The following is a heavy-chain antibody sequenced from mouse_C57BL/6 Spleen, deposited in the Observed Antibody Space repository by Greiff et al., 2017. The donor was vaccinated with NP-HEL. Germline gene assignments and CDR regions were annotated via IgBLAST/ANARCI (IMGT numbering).Heavy chain of an antibody. Sequence: VQLQQSGAELVRPGTSVKVSCKASGYAFTNYLIEWVKQRPGQGLEWIGVINPGSGGTNYNEKFKGKATLTADKSSSTAYMQLSSLTSEDSAVYFCARRGFDGYYWYFDVWGTGTTVTVSS. J-gene: IGHJ1*03. D-gene: IGHD2-3*01. CDR2: INPGSGGT. CDR1: GYAFTNYL. CDR3: ARRGFDGYYWYFDV. V-gene: IGHV1-54*01.